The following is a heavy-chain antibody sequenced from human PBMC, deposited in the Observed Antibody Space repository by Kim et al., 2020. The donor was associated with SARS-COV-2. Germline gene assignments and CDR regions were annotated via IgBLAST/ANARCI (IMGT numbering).Heavy chain of an antibody. V-gene: IGHV3-33*01. Sequence: GGSLRLSCAASGFTFSSYGMHWVRQAPGKGLEWVAVIWYDGSNKYYADSVKGRFTISRDNSKNTLYLQMNSLRAEDTAVYYCASQEPYYYDSSGYYGGYAFDIWGQGTMVTVSS. CDR1: GFTFSSYG. D-gene: IGHD3-22*01. CDR3: ASQEPYYYDSSGYYGGYAFDI. CDR2: IWYDGSNK. J-gene: IGHJ3*02.